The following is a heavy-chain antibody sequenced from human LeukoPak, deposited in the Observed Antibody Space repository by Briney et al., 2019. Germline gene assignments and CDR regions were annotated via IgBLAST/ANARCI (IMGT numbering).Heavy chain of an antibody. J-gene: IGHJ4*02. CDR3: AKDGEYCTSTSCYPDYFDY. D-gene: IGHD2-2*01. V-gene: IGHV3-23*01. CDR1: GFTFSSYA. Sequence: PGGPLRLSCAASGFTFSSYAMNWVRQAPGEGLEWVSVISVSGSSTSYADSVKGRFTVSRDNSKNTLYLQMNSLTAEDTALYYCAKDGEYCTSTSCYPDYFDYWGQGTLVTVSS. CDR2: ISVSGSST.